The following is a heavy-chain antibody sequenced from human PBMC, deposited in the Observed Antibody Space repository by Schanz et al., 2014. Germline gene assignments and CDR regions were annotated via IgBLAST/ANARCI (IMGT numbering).Heavy chain of an antibody. CDR3: ARFLARYQYYGVDV. CDR1: EFSFSSFG. D-gene: IGHD3-3*01. CDR2: ISSSSSTI. V-gene: IGHV3-48*01. Sequence: EVQLVESGGGLVQPRGSLRLSCAASEFSFSSFGMNWVRQAPGKGLEWVSYISSSSSTIYYADSVKGRFTISRDNAKNSLYLQMNSLRAEDTAVYYCARFLARYQYYGVDVWGQGTTVTVSS. J-gene: IGHJ6*02.